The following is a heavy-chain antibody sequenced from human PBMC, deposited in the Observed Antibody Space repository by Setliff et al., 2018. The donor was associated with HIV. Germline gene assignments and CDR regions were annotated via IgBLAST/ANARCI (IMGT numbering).Heavy chain of an antibody. CDR1: GGSFSGHY. CDR2: INDFRST. CDR3: ASRPDGVTGYNYFYMDV. J-gene: IGHJ6*03. V-gene: IGHV4-34*01. D-gene: IGHD4-17*01. Sequence: SETLSLTCAVYGGSFSGHYWSWIRQPPGKGLEWIGEINDFRSTNYNPSLKARVTISVDTSKKQFSLRLSSVTAADTAVYYCASRPDGVTGYNYFYMDVWGKGTTVTVSS.